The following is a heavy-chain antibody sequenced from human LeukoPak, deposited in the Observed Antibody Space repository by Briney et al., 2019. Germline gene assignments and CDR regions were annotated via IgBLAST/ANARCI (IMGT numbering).Heavy chain of an antibody. J-gene: IGHJ1*01. CDR2: ISYDGSNK. CDR1: GFTFSSYG. Sequence: QTGGSLRLSCAASGFTFSSYGMHWVRQAPGKGLEWVAVISYDGSNKYYADSVRGRFTISRDNSKNTLYLQMNSLRAEDTAAYYCAKDLQQWLVGGAFQHWGQGTLVTVSS. D-gene: IGHD6-19*01. V-gene: IGHV3-30*18. CDR3: AKDLQQWLVGGAFQH.